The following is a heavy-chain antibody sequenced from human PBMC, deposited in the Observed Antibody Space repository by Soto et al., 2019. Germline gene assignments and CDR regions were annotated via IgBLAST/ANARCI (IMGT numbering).Heavy chain of an antibody. CDR2: ILVGGST. D-gene: IGHD2-8*02. J-gene: IGHJ3*02. Sequence: GSLRLSCAVSGFICSSYDMSWVRQAPGKGLEWVSTILVGGSTHYEDSVKGRFTISRDTSKNTVYLQMNSLTAGDTAVYYCAKATATGGGAFEIYGQGTLVTVSS. CDR1: GFICSSYD. CDR3: AKATATGGGAFEI. V-gene: IGHV3-23*01.